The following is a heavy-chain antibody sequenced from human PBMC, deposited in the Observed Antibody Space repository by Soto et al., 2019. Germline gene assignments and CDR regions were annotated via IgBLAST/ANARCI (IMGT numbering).Heavy chain of an antibody. CDR1: GFTFGDYA. Sequence: GGSLRLSCTASGFTFGDYAMSWVRQAPGKGLEWVGFIRSKAYGGTTEYAASVKGGFTISRDDSKSIAYLQMNSLKTEDTAVYYCTSSILEWLLLTYYYYGMDVWGQGTTVTVSS. V-gene: IGHV3-49*04. D-gene: IGHD3-3*01. CDR3: TSSILEWLLLTYYYYGMDV. J-gene: IGHJ6*02. CDR2: IRSKAYGGTT.